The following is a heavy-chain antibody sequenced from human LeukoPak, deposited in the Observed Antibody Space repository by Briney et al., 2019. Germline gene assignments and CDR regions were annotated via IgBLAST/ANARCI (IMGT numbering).Heavy chain of an antibody. J-gene: IGHJ4*02. CDR3: ASSISSSSDY. CDR2: ISSSSSYI. CDR1: GFTFSSYS. V-gene: IGHV3-21*01. Sequence: GGSPRPSCAASGFTFSSYSMNWVRQAPGKGLEWVSSISSSSSYIYYADLVKGRSAISRDNAKNSLYLQMNSLRAEDTAVYYCASSISSSSDYWGQGTLVTVSS. D-gene: IGHD6-13*01.